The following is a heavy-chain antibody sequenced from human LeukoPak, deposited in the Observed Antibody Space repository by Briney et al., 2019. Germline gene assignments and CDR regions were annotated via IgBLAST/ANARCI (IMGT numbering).Heavy chain of an antibody. CDR3: ARDNRGSGYYNRAFDI. D-gene: IGHD3-22*01. V-gene: IGHV3-53*04. J-gene: IGHJ3*02. Sequence: GGSLRLSCAASGFTVSSNYMSWVRQAPGKGLEWVSVVYSGGSTYYADSVKGRFTISRHNSKNTLYLQMNRLRAEDTAVYYCARDNRGSGYYNRAFDIWGQGTMVTVSS. CDR2: VYSGGST. CDR1: GFTVSSNY.